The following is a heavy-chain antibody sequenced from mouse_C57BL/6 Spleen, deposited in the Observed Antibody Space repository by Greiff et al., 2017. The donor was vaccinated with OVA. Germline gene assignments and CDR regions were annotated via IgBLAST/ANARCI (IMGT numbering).Heavy chain of an antibody. Sequence: QVQLQQPGAELVMPGASVKLSCKASGYTFTSYWMHWVKQRPGQGLAWIGEIDPSDSYTNYNQKFKGKSTLTVDKSSSTAYMQLSSLTSEDSAVYYCARGYDYLYAMDYWGQGTSVTVSS. CDR3: ARGYDYLYAMDY. J-gene: IGHJ4*01. V-gene: IGHV1-69*01. CDR1: GYTFTSYW. D-gene: IGHD2-4*01. CDR2: IDPSDSYT.